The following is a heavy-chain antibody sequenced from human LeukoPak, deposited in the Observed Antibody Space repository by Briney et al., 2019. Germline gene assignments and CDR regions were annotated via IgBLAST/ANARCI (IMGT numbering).Heavy chain of an antibody. V-gene: IGHV1-2*02. CDR3: ARDLGSYYFDY. J-gene: IGHJ4*02. Sequence: GASVKVSCKASGHTFTGYYMHWVRQAPGQGLEWMGWINPNSGGTNYAQKFQGRVTMTRDTSISTAYIELSRLRYDDTAVYDCARDLGSYYFDYEGQGKLVTVSA. D-gene: IGHD3-16*01. CDR2: INPNSGGT. CDR1: GHTFTGYY.